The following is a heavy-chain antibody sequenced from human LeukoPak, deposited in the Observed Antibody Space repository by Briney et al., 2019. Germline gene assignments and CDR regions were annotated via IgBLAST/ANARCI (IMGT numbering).Heavy chain of an antibody. Sequence: GRSLRLSCAASGFTFDDYAMHWVRHAPGKGLEWVSGISWNSGSIGYADSVKGRFTISRDNAKNSLYLQMNSLRAEDTALYYCAKDIGCSGGSCYSYYYGMDVWGQGTTVTVSS. V-gene: IGHV3-9*01. CDR1: GFTFDDYA. CDR2: ISWNSGSI. D-gene: IGHD2-15*01. CDR3: AKDIGCSGGSCYSYYYGMDV. J-gene: IGHJ6*02.